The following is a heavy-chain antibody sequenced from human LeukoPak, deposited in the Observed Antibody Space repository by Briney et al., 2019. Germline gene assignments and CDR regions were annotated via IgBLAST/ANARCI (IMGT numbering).Heavy chain of an antibody. CDR2: IYYSGRT. Sequence: KPSETLSLTCTVSGGSISTYYWYWIRQPPGKGLEWIGYIYYSGRTNYNPPLKSRVTMSVDTSNNQFSLKLSSVTAADTAVYYCTRGTDITVAGNYWGQGTLVTVSS. V-gene: IGHV4-59*08. CDR3: TRGTDITVAGNY. J-gene: IGHJ4*02. D-gene: IGHD6-19*01. CDR1: GGSISTYY.